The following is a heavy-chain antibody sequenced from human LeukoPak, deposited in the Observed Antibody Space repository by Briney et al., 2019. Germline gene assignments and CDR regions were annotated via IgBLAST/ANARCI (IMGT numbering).Heavy chain of an antibody. J-gene: IGHJ5*02. CDR2: VYYSGST. D-gene: IGHD3-22*01. CDR3: ARRGITDHYYDSSGYGPLTNWFDP. Sequence: SETLSLTCTVSGGSISSSSYDWGWIRQPPGKGLEWIGSVYYSGSTYSKPALKRQDTISVDTSKNQFSLKLSSVTAANTAVYYCARRGITDHYYDSSGYGPLTNWFDPWGQGTLVTVSS. CDR1: GGSISSSSYD. V-gene: IGHV4-39*01.